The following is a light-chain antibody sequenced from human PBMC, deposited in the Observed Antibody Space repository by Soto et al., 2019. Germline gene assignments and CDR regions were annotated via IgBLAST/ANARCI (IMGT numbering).Light chain of an antibody. V-gene: IGKV3-20*01. Sequence: EIVLTQSPATLSVSPGESATLSCRASQSISSNLAWYQQKPGQSPRLLIYGASNRATGIPDRFSGSGSGTDFTLTISRLEPEDFAVYYCQQYGSSGTFGQGAKVDIK. CDR2: GAS. CDR3: QQYGSSGT. J-gene: IGKJ1*01. CDR1: QSISSN.